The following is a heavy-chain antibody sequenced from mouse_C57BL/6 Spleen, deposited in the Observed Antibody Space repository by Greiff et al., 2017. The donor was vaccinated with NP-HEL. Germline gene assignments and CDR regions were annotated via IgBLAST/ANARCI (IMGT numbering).Heavy chain of an antibody. CDR3: ARLSIPGYFDV. CDR1: GYSITSGYY. CDR2: ISYDGSN. J-gene: IGHJ1*03. Sequence: ESGPGLVKPSQSLSLTCSVTGYSITSGYYWNWIRQFPGNKLEWMGYISYDGSNNYNPSLKNRISITRDTSKNQFFLKLNSVTTEDTATYYCARLSIPGYFDVWGTGTTVTVSS. V-gene: IGHV3-6*01.